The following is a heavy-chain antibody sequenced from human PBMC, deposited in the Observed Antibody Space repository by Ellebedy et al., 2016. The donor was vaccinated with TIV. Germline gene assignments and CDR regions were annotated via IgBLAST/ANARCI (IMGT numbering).Heavy chain of an antibody. Sequence: ASVKVSCKGSGYNFTNNWIGWVRQMPGKGLEWMGIIYPDDSETRYSPSFKGQVTISADKSIHTAYLQWSSLKASDTAVYYCARHTDCSSTSCYFDYYYGMDVWGQGTTVTVSS. CDR1: GYNFTNNW. D-gene: IGHD2-2*01. CDR2: IYPDDSET. J-gene: IGHJ6*02. CDR3: ARHTDCSSTSCYFDYYYGMDV. V-gene: IGHV5-51*01.